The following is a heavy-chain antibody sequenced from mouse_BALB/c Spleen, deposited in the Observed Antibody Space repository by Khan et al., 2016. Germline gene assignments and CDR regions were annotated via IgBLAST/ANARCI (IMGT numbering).Heavy chain of an antibody. D-gene: IGHD2-4*01. CDR2: IDTNTGEP. CDR3: ARWGYDYAWFAY. J-gene: IGHJ3*01. CDR1: GYSFTNYG. Sequence: QIQLVQSGPELKKPGETVKISCKASGYSFTNYGMNWVKQAPGKGLKWMGWIDTNTGEPTYAEEFKGRFAFSLETSAITAYLQINNLKNDETATYFCARWGYDYAWFAYWGQGTLVTVSA. V-gene: IGHV9-3*02.